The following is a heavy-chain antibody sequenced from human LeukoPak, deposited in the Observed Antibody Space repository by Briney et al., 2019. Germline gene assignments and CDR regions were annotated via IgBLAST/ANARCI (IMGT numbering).Heavy chain of an antibody. CDR3: ARGGYDYVWGSYRYLLNIDY. CDR1: GYTFTGYY. D-gene: IGHD3-16*02. CDR2: INPNSGDT. V-gene: IGHV1-2*02. Sequence: ASVKVSCKASGYTFTGYYMHWVRQAPGQGLEGMGWINPNSGDTNYTQKFQGRVTMTRDTSSSTAYMELSRLRSDDTAVYYCARGGYDYVWGSYRYLLNIDYWGQGTLVIVSS. J-gene: IGHJ4*02.